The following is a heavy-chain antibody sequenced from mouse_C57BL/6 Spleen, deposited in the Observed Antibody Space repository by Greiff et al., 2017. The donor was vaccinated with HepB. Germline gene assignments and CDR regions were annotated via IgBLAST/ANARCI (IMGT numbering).Heavy chain of an antibody. Sequence: EVQLQQSGPVLVKPGASVKMSCKASGYTFTDYYMNWVKQSHGKSLEWIGVINPYNGGTSYNQKFKGKATLTVDKSSSTAYMELNSLTSEDSAVYYCAREGGNYGSSYLAWVAYWGQGTLVTVSA. CDR3: AREGGNYGSSYLAWVAY. CDR1: GYTFTDYY. V-gene: IGHV1-19*01. CDR2: INPYNGGT. J-gene: IGHJ3*01. D-gene: IGHD1-1*01.